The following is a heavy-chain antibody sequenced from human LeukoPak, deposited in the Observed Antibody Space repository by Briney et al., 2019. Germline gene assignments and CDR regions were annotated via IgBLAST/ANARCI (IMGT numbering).Heavy chain of an antibody. CDR1: GFTFSSYA. V-gene: IGHV3-23*01. Sequence: GGSLTLSCAASGFTFSSYAMSWVRQAPGKGVEWVSGIVGSGGTTYYADSVKGRFTISRDNSKNTLYLQMNSLRAEDTAVYYCAKDSSGSGNYYNPFAYWGQGTLVTVSS. D-gene: IGHD3-10*01. J-gene: IGHJ4*02. CDR3: AKDSSGSGNYYNPFAY. CDR2: IVGSGGTT.